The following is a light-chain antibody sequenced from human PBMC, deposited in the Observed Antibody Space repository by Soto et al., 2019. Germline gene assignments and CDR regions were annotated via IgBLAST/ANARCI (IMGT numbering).Light chain of an antibody. V-gene: IGKV1-5*03. CDR1: QSMSDW. CDR2: RAS. Sequence: DIQMTQSPSTLSASVGDRVTITCRASQSMSDWLAWYQQKPGKAPDLLIYRASSLGSGVSSRFSGIGSGTAFTLTISSLPPEESAAEADQQYYGYPWTFARGLEVEVK. J-gene: IGKJ1*01. CDR3: QQYYGYPWT.